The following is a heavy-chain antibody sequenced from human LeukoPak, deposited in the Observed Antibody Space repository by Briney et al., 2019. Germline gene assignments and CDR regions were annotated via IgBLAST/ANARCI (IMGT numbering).Heavy chain of an antibody. D-gene: IGHD3-22*01. CDR3: ARHLSQVKGLLLRFFAAPPDY. J-gene: IGHJ4*02. CDR2: FNHSGST. Sequence: SETLSLTCAVYGGSFSGYSWTWIRQPPGKGLEWIGEFNHSGSTNYNPSLKSRVTMSVDTSKNQFSLKLSSVTAADTAVYYCARHLSQVKGLLLRFFAAPPDYWGQGTLVTVSS. V-gene: IGHV4-34*01. CDR1: GGSFSGYS.